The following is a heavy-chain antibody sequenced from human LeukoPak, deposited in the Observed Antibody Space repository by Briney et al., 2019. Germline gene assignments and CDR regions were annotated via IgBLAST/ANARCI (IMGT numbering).Heavy chain of an antibody. Sequence: YMSGVRRPPGRGLEWIGEINHRGRTNYNPSVKRRVTISIDTYKNEFSLKLRSVTAADTAVYYCARDQWLFVGLDHYWGRGTRVTVSS. CDR3: ARDQWLFVGLDHY. CDR1: Y. D-gene: IGHD6-19*01. J-gene: IGHJ4*02. V-gene: IGHV4-34*01. CDR2: INHRGRT.